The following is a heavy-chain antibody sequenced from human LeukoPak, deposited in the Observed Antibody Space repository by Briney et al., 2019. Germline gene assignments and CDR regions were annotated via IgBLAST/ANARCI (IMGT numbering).Heavy chain of an antibody. D-gene: IGHD1-26*01. J-gene: IGHJ6*03. V-gene: IGHV3-21*01. CDR2: ITTSSSYT. Sequence: GGSLRLSCSASGFTFSTYWMHWVRQAPGKGLEWISSITTSSSYTFYADSVKGRFTISRDNARNSLYLQMNSRTAEDTAVYYCARDPYSGAYGDTYYYYMDVWGKGTTVTISS. CDR3: ARDPYSGAYGDTYYYYMDV. CDR1: GFTFSTYW.